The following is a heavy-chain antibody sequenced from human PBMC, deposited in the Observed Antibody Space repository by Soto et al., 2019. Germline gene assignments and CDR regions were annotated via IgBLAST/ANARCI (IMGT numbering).Heavy chain of an antibody. V-gene: IGHV4-59*01. CDR1: GGSISSYY. J-gene: IGHJ4*02. CDR2: IYYSGST. Sequence: QVQLQESGPGLVKPSETLSLTCTVSGGSISSYYWSWIRQPPGKGLEWIGYIYYSGSTNYNPSLKSRVTISVDTSKNQFSLKLSSVTAADTAVYYCARGTRDSSGAFDYWGQGTLVTVSS. CDR3: ARGTRDSSGAFDY. D-gene: IGHD3-22*01.